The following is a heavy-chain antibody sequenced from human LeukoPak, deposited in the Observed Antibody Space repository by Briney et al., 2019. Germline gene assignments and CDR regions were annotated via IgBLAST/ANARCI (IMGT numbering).Heavy chain of an antibody. CDR2: IYSDDNT. D-gene: IGHD3-10*01. J-gene: IGHJ4*02. V-gene: IGHV3-53*01. Sequence: PGGSLRLSRAASGFTVSSNYMSWVRPAPGKGLEWVSVIYSDDNTYYADSVKGRFTISRDNSKNTLYLQMNSLRAEDTAVYYCARDLMGVRGYWGQGTLDTVSS. CDR1: GFTVSSNY. CDR3: ARDLMGVRGY.